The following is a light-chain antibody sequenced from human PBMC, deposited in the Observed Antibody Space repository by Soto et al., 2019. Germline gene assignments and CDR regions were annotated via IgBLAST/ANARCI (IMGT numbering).Light chain of an antibody. CDR2: DAS. CDR1: QSVSSGY. J-gene: IGKJ4*01. CDR3: PQYGSSPA. Sequence: EIVLTQSPGTLSLSPGERATLSCRASQSVSSGYLAWYQHKPGQAPRLLIYDASIRATGIPDRFSGSGSGRDFTLTIGRLEPEDFAVYYWPQYGSSPAFGGGTKVESK. V-gene: IGKV3-20*01.